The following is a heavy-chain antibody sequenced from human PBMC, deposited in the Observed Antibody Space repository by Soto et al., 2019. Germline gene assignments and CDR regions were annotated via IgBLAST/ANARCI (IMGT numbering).Heavy chain of an antibody. V-gene: IGHV3-7*01. Sequence: GGSLRLSCAASGFTFSSYWMSWVRQAPGKGLGWVANIKQDGSEKYYVDSVKGRFTISRDNAKNSLYLQMNSLRAEDTAGSYCARDLELVLDYWGQGTMVAVYS. D-gene: IGHD6-6*01. J-gene: IGHJ4*02. CDR1: GFTFSSYW. CDR3: ARDLELVLDY. CDR2: IKQDGSEK.